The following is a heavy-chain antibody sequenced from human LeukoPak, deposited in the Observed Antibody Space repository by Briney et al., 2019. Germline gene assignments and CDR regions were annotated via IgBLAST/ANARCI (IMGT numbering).Heavy chain of an antibody. J-gene: IGHJ5*02. D-gene: IGHD2-2*02. CDR3: ARELFFRYCSSTSCDRGWFDP. Sequence: SQTLSLTCTVSGGSISSGSYYWSWIRQPAGKGLEWIGRIYTSGSTNYNPSLKSRVTISVDTSKNQFSLKLSSVTAADTAVYYCARELFFRYCSSTSCDRGWFDPWGQGTLVTVSS. CDR1: GGSISSGSYY. CDR2: IYTSGST. V-gene: IGHV4-61*02.